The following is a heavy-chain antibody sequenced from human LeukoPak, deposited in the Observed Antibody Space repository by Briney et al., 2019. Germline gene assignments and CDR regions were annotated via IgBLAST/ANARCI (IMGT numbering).Heavy chain of an antibody. V-gene: IGHV3-53*01. D-gene: IGHD5-24*01. CDR3: ARDQLDH. Sequence: GGSLRPSCASSGLDVSSTYMSWIRQAPGKGLEWVSTAFVGGDTYYAASVKGRFTLSKDSSRNTMFLQMHGLRPEDTAVYYCARDQLDHWGQGTLVAVSP. CDR1: GLDVSSTY. CDR2: AFVGGDT. J-gene: IGHJ4*02.